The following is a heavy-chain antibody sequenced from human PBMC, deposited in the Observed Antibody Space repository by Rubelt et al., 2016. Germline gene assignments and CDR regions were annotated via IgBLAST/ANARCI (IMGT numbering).Heavy chain of an antibody. V-gene: IGHV7-4-1*02. CDR2: INTNTGNP. J-gene: IGHJ4*02. CDR3: ARVIAAAGRDGNYFDY. D-gene: IGHD6-13*01. CDR1: GYTFTSYA. Sequence: QVQLVQSGSELKKPGASVKVSCKASGYTFTSYAMNWVRQAPGQGLEWMGWINTNTGNPTYAQGLTGRLVFPVDTSVSTAYLQISSLKAEDTAVYYCARVIAAAGRDGNYFDYWGQGTLVTVSS.